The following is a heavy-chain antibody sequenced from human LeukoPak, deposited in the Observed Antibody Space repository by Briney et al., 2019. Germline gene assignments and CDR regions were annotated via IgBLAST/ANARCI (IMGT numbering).Heavy chain of an antibody. CDR3: ARRDRQWPRPWYFFDY. D-gene: IGHD6-19*01. Sequence: PSETLSLTCTVSGCSISSSSYYWGWIRQPPGKGLEWIGSIYYSGSTYYNPSLKSRVTISVDTSKNQFSLKLSSVAAADTAVYYCARRDRQWPRPWYFFDYWGQGTMVTVSS. V-gene: IGHV4-39*01. J-gene: IGHJ4*02. CDR1: GCSISSSSYY. CDR2: IYYSGST.